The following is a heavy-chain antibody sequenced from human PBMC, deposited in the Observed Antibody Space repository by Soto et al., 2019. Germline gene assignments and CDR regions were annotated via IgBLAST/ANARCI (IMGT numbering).Heavy chain of an antibody. CDR1: GFTFSDYY. J-gene: IGHJ4*02. CDR2: ISSSDSII. Sequence: GGSLRLSCAASGFTFSDYYMSWIRQAPGKGLEWVSYISSSDSIIYYADSVRGRFTISRDNAKNSLYLQMNGLRAEDTAVYYCARDLGYYDSSGYFDYWGQGTLVTVSS. CDR3: ARDLGYYDSSGYFDY. V-gene: IGHV3-11*01. D-gene: IGHD3-22*01.